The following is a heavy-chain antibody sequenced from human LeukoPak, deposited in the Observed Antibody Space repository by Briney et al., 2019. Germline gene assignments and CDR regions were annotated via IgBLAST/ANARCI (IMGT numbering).Heavy chain of an antibody. CDR2: ISYDGSNK. Sequence: GGSLRLSCGASGFTFSRYAMSWVRQAPGKGLEWVAVISYDGSNKYYADSVKGRFTISRDNSKNTLYLQMNSLRAEDTAVYYCARGNKKAIAAAGFDYWGQGTLVTVSS. V-gene: IGHV3-30*04. CDR3: ARGNKKAIAAAGFDY. D-gene: IGHD6-13*01. CDR1: GFTFSRYA. J-gene: IGHJ4*02.